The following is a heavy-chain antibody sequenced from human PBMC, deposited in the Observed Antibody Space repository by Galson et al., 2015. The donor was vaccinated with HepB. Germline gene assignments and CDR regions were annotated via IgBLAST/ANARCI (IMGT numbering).Heavy chain of an antibody. CDR1: GFTFSSDS. Sequence: SLRLSCAASGFTFSSDSMNWVRQAPGKGLEWVSSISSSSSFKFYAESVKGRFTISRDNAKNSLCLQMNSLRAEDTALYYCARDRMTMVRGVSLYGMDVWGQGTTVTVSS. J-gene: IGHJ6*02. CDR2: ISSSSSFK. D-gene: IGHD3-10*01. CDR3: ARDRMTMVRGVSLYGMDV. V-gene: IGHV3-21*01.